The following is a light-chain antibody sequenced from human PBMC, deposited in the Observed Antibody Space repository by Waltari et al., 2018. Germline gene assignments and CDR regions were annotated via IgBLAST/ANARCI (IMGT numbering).Light chain of an antibody. V-gene: IGKV3-15*01. Sequence: EIVMTQSPATLPVSPGERVTLSCRASQSVRSNLAWYHQKPGQGPRLLIYAGSTRATGIPARFSGSGSGTDFTLTISSLQSEDFAIYYCHQSDDWPPYSFGQGTKLEIK. CDR2: AGS. CDR3: HQSDDWPPYS. CDR1: QSVRSN. J-gene: IGKJ2*03.